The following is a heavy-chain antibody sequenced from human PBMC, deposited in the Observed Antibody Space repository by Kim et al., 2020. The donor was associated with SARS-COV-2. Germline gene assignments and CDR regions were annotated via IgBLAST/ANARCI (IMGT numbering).Heavy chain of an antibody. CDR2: ISSATNYI. CDR1: GFAFSPYS. Sequence: GGSLRLSCAASGFAFSPYSLIWVRQAPGKGLEWVSSISSATNYIYYADSVKGRFTISRDNAKNSLYLQMNSLRAEDTAMYYCARGGGFCGGDCYGIDYWGQVTLVTVSS. CDR3: ARGGGFCGGDCYGIDY. V-gene: IGHV3-21*01. J-gene: IGHJ4*02. D-gene: IGHD2-21*02.